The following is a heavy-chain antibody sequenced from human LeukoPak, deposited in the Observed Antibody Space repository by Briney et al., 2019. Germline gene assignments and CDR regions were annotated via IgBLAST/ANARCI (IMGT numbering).Heavy chain of an antibody. D-gene: IGHD4-17*01. CDR3: ARSRTTVTSDALDY. Sequence: GGSLRLSCAASGFTFSTYSMNWVRQAPGKGLEWVSSISSYSNYINYADSVKGRFTISRDNAKNSLYLQMNSLRAEDTAVYYCARSRTTVTSDALDYWGQGTLVT. CDR2: ISSYSNYI. J-gene: IGHJ4*02. CDR1: GFTFSTYS. V-gene: IGHV3-21*01.